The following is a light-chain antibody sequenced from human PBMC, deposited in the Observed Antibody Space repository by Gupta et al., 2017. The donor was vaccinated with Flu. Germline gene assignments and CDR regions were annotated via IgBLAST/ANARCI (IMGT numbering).Light chain of an antibody. CDR2: RTS. CDR3: QQFNTWPPYT. V-gene: IGKV3-15*01. Sequence: DIVMTQSPATLSVSPGERATLSCRASQSISNNLAWYQQKPGQAPRLLIYRTSTRATGIPARFRGSGSGTECTLVISSLQCEDFAVYYCQQFNTWPPYTFGQGTKLEIK. J-gene: IGKJ2*01. CDR1: QSISNN.